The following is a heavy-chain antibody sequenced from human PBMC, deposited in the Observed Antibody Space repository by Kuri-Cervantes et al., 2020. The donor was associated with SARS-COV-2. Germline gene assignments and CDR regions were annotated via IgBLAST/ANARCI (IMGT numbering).Heavy chain of an antibody. CDR1: GYTFTGYY. CDR2: ISAYNGNT. J-gene: IGHJ4*02. D-gene: IGHD3-10*01. CDR3: ARSTYYGSGSYPNRYYFDY. Sequence: ASVKVSCKASGYTFTGYYMHWVRQAPGQGLEWMGWISAYNGNTNYAQKLQGRVTMTTDTSTSTAYMELGSLGSDDTAVYYCARSTYYGSGSYPNRYYFDYWGQGTLVTVSS. V-gene: IGHV1-18*04.